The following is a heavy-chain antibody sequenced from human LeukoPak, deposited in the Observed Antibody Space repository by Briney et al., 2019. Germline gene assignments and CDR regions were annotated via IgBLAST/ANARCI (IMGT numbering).Heavy chain of an antibody. CDR1: GYTFTSYY. V-gene: IGHV1-46*01. CDR3: ARNMVRGVNFDAFDI. Sequence: ASVKVSCKASGYTFTSYYMHWVRQAHGQGLEWMGIINPSGGSTSYAQKFQGRVTMTRDMSTSTVYMELSSLRSEDTAVYYCARNMVRGVNFDAFDIWGQGTMVTVSS. D-gene: IGHD3-10*01. CDR2: INPSGGST. J-gene: IGHJ3*02.